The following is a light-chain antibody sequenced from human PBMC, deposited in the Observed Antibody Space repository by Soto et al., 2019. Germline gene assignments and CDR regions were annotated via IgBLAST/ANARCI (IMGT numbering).Light chain of an antibody. V-gene: IGKV3-20*01. CDR1: QSVGSSY. CDR2: GAS. J-gene: IGKJ2*01. CDR3: QQYGIAPFT. Sequence: EIVLTQSPRTLSLSPGERATLSCRASQSVGSSYLAWYQQRPGQTPRLLIYGASSRATGIPDRFSGSGSGTDFTLTISRLEPEDFAVYHCQQYGIAPFTFGQGTRLEIK.